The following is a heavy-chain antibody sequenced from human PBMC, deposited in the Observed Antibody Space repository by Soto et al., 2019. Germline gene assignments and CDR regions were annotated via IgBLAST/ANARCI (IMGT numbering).Heavy chain of an antibody. CDR3: VRDAADSGYAFDI. CDR1: GFTFSRDA. Sequence: QLVESGGGVVQPGRSLRLSCAASGFTFSRDAMHWFRQAPGKGLEWVAFIWTDGSNEYYADSVKGRAIISRDNSENTVYLQMNSLRVEDTALYFGVRDAADSGYAFDIWGQGTMVTVSS. V-gene: IGHV3-33*01. D-gene: IGHD3-10*01. CDR2: IWTDGSNE. J-gene: IGHJ3*02.